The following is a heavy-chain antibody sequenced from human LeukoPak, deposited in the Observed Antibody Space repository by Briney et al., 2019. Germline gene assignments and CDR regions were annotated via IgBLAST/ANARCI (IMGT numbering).Heavy chain of an antibody. CDR1: GFTFSSYA. Sequence: GGSLRLSCAASGFTFSSYAMNWVRRAPGKGLEWVSGISGSGDNTYYADSVKGRFTISRDNSKNTLYLQMNSLRAEDTAVYYCAKVRSGDIAAALNYWGQGTLVPVSS. D-gene: IGHD6-13*01. CDR3: AKVRSGDIAAALNY. CDR2: ISGSGDNT. J-gene: IGHJ4*02. V-gene: IGHV3-23*01.